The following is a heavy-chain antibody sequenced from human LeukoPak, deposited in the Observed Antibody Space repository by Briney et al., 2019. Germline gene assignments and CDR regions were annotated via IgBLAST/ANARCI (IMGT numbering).Heavy chain of an antibody. V-gene: IGHV4-59*01. J-gene: IGHJ6*03. CDR3: ARVFRRGYSYGRYYYYYYMDV. CDR2: IYYSGST. CDR1: VGSISSYY. Sequence: PSETLSLTCTVSVGSISSYYWRWIRQPPGKGLEWIGYIYYSGSTNYNPSLKSRVTISVDTSKNQFSLKLSSVTAADTAVYYCARVFRRGYSYGRYYYYYYMDVWGKGTTVTVSS. D-gene: IGHD5-18*01.